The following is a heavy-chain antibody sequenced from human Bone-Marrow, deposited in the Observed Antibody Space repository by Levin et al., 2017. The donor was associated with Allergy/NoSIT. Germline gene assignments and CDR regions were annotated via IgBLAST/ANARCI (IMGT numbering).Heavy chain of an antibody. Sequence: SVKVSCKASGGTFSGDAFSWVRQAPGQGLEWMGGIVPIFGTPTYAQRFQGRLTLSADETTNTAHMELSSLASDDTAVYYCVTDKRDLPEYDGSATYADFYVWGQGTMVTVSS. V-gene: IGHV1-69*13. CDR2: IVPIFGTP. D-gene: IGHD3-10*01. CDR3: VTDKRDLPEYDGSATYADFYV. CDR1: GGTFSGDA. J-gene: IGHJ3*01.